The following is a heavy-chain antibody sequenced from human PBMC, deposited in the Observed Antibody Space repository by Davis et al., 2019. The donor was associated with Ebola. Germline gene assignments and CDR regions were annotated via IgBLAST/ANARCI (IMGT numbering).Heavy chain of an antibody. CDR1: GYSFNTYW. Sequence: GESLKISCQGSGYSFNTYWIAWVRQMPGKGLEWMGIIYPRDSDTRYRPSFEGQVTISVDRSISTAYLQWSSLKASDTAMYYCARMGKSYYDSLWDYWGQGTLVTVSS. V-gene: IGHV5-51*01. CDR2: IYPRDSDT. CDR3: ARMGKSYYDSLWDY. J-gene: IGHJ4*02. D-gene: IGHD3-10*01.